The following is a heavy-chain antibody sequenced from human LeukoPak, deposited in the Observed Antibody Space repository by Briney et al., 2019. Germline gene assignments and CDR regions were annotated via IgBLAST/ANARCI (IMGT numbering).Heavy chain of an antibody. V-gene: IGHV4-59*08. D-gene: IGHD3-22*01. CDR2: IYYSGST. CDR1: GGSISSYY. J-gene: IGHJ3*02. Sequence: SETLSLTCTVFGGSISSYYWSWIRQPPGKGLEWIGYIYYSGSTNYNPSLKSRVTISVDTSKNQFSLKLSSVTAADTAVYYCARSLYDSSGYYAFDIWGQGTMVTVSS. CDR3: ARSLYDSSGYYAFDI.